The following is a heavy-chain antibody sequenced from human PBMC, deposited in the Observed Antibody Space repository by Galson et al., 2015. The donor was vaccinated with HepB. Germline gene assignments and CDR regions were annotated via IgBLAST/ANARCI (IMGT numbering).Heavy chain of an antibody. CDR2: ISDYNGNT. J-gene: IGHJ6*03. V-gene: IGHV1-18*01. Sequence: SVKVSCTASGYTFTSYGISWVRQAPGQGLEWMGWISDYNGNTNYAQKLQGRVTMTTDTSTSTAYMELRSLRSDDTAVYYCAREGGRVGPAAIDYYYYYYMDVWGKGTTVTVSS. CDR1: GYTFTSYG. D-gene: IGHD2-2*01. CDR3: AREGGRVGPAAIDYYYYYYMDV.